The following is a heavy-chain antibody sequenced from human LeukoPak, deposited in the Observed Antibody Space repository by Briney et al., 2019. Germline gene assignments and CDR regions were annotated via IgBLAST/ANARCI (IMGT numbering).Heavy chain of an antibody. CDR1: GGTFSSYA. D-gene: IGHD5-12*01. Sequence: ASVKVSCKASGGTFSSYAISWVRQAPGQGLEWMGRIIPILGIANYAQKFQGRVTITADKSTSTAYMELSSLRSEDTAVYYCARSRGYGGYDVGNWFDPWGQGTLVTVSS. CDR3: ARSRGYGGYDVGNWFDP. J-gene: IGHJ5*02. CDR2: IIPILGIA. V-gene: IGHV1-69*04.